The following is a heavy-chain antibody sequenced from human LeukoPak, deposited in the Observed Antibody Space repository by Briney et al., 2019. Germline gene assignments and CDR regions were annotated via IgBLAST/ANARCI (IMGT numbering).Heavy chain of an antibody. CDR3: ARGLISTTYYYYYYMDV. V-gene: IGHV1-8*03. CDR1: GYTFTRYE. D-gene: IGHD2/OR15-2a*01. CDR2: MNPNSGNT. J-gene: IGHJ6*03. Sequence: ASVKVSCKASGYTFTRYEINWVRQATGQGLEWMGWMNPNSGNTGYAQKFQGRVTITRDTSISTAYMELTSLRSEDTAVYYCARGLISTTYYYYYYMDVWGKGTTVTVSS.